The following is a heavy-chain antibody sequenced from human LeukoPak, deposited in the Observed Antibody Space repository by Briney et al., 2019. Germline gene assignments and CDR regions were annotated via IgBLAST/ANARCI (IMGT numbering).Heavy chain of an antibody. CDR1: GGSISSYY. D-gene: IGHD3-22*01. V-gene: IGHV4-59*01. CDR2: IYYSGST. CDR3: ARSLNYYDSSGYYSFDY. Sequence: SETLSLTCTVSGGSISSYYWSWIRQPPGKGLEWIGYIYYSGSTNYNPSLKSRVTISVDTSKNQFSLKLSSVTAADTAVYYCARSLNYYDSSGYYSFDYWGQGTLVTVSS. J-gene: IGHJ4*02.